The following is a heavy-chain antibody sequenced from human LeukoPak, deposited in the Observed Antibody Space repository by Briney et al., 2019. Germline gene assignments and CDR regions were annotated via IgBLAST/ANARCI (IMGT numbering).Heavy chain of an antibody. CDR2: ISGSGGST. Sequence: GGSLRLSCAASGFTFSSYAMSWVRQAPGKGLEWVSAISGSGGSTYYADSVKGRFTISRDNSKNTLYLQMNSLRAEDTAVYYCAKALDATIAAAGTPPFDYWGQGTLVTVSS. J-gene: IGHJ4*02. CDR1: GFTFSSYA. V-gene: IGHV3-23*01. D-gene: IGHD6-13*01. CDR3: AKALDATIAAAGTPPFDY.